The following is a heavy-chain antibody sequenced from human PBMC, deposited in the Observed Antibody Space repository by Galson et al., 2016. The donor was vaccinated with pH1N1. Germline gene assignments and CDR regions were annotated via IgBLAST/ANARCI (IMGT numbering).Heavy chain of an antibody. CDR1: GGSTKSSDYY. Sequence: SLTCSVSGGSTKSSDYYWGWVRQPPGKGLEWIASIYYSGITHYKESLKSRLLISVDTSKNQFSLRLTSVTAADTAVYFCLRHPRFSSRRAVDFDYWGQGIQVIVSS. CDR3: LRHPRFSSRRAVDFDY. V-gene: IGHV4-39*01. CDR2: IYYSGIT. J-gene: IGHJ4*02.